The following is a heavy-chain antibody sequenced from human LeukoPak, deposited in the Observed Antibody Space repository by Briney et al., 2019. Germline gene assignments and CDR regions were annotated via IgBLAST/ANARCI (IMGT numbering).Heavy chain of an antibody. V-gene: IGHV3-33*06. Sequence: PSGRSLRLSCSASGFTFNYNRLHWVRQAPGKGLEWVAVIWYDGSNKYYADSVKGRFTISRDNSKNTLYLQMNSLRAEDTAVYYCAKVGRSGWYGDNWFDPWGQGSLVTVSS. J-gene: IGHJ5*02. D-gene: IGHD6-19*01. CDR2: IWYDGSNK. CDR3: AKVGRSGWYGDNWFDP. CDR1: GFTFNYNR.